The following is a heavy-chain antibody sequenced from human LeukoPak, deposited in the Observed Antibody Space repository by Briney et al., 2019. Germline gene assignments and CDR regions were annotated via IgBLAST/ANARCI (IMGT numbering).Heavy chain of an antibody. CDR1: RFSFSSYG. J-gene: IGHJ4*02. Sequence: SGGSLRLSCAASRFSFSSYGMHWVRQAPGKGLEWVSSISSSSAYIYYADSVMGRFTISRDNAKNSLYLQMNSLRAEDTAVYYCARAPGHMGFFDYWGQGSLVTVSS. CDR3: ARAPGHMGFFDY. D-gene: IGHD2-21*01. CDR2: ISSSSAYI. V-gene: IGHV3-21*01.